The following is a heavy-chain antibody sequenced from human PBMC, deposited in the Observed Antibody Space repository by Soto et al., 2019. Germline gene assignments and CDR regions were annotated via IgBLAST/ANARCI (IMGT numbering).Heavy chain of an antibody. CDR2: IFHTGSA. J-gene: IGHJ4*02. V-gene: IGHV4-4*02. CDR3: ERHIAVSGTRGFDH. D-gene: IGHD2-21*01. CDR1: GGSITSNW. Sequence: QVQLQESGPGLMKPSGTLSLTCAVSGGSITSNWWSWVRQPPGKGLEWIAEIFHTGSANYNPSLMGRLTLPIDKSRNHLSLNLNSVTAADAAVYYCERHIAVSGTRGFDHWGQGTLVTVSS.